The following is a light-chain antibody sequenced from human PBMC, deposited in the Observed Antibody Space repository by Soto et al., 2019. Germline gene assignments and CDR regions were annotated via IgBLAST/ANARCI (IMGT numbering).Light chain of an antibody. CDR2: GGS. J-gene: IGKJ1*01. V-gene: IGKV3-20*01. Sequence: DIVLTQSPGTLSLSPGERSTLSCRASQSVSSNHLAWYQQKPGQAPRLLIYGGSSRATGIPDRFSGSGSGTDFTLTISRLEPEDFAVYYCHQYVSSWTFGQGTKVDIK. CDR3: HQYVSSWT. CDR1: QSVSSNH.